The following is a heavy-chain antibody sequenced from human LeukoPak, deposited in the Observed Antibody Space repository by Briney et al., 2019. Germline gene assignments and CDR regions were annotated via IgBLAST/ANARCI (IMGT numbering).Heavy chain of an antibody. V-gene: IGHV3-23*01. D-gene: IGHD3-3*01. CDR2: ISGSGGST. Sequence: PGGSLRLSCAASGFTFSSYAMSWVRQAPGKGLEWVSAISGSGGSTYYADSVKGRFTISRDNSKNTLYLQMNSLRAEDTAVYYCAKGDIVKRITIFGVVRPFDYWGQGTLVTVSS. J-gene: IGHJ4*02. CDR1: GFTFSSYA. CDR3: AKGDIVKRITIFGVVRPFDY.